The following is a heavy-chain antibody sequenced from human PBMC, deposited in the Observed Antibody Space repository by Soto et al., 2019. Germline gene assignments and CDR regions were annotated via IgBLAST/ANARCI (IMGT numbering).Heavy chain of an antibody. CDR1: GGTFSSYA. Sequence: QVQLVQSGAEVKKPGSSVKVSCKASGGTFSSYAISWVRQAPGQGLEWMGGIIPIFGTANYAQKFQGRVTITADESTSTAFMELSRLRSEDTAVYYCARTGVITGTNYYGMDVWGQGTTVTVSS. CDR3: ARTGVITGTNYYGMDV. J-gene: IGHJ6*02. CDR2: IIPIFGTA. D-gene: IGHD1-20*01. V-gene: IGHV1-69*12.